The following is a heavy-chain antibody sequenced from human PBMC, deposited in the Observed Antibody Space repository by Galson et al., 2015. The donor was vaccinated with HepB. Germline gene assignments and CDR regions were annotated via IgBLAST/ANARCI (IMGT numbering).Heavy chain of an antibody. J-gene: IGHJ5*02. Sequence: SLRLSCAASGFTFSSYAMHWVRQAPGKGLEWVAVISYDGSNKYYADSVKGRFTISRDNSKNTLYLQMNSLRAEDTAVYYCARSLGDIVVVVAAFGDWFDPWGQGTLVTVSS. D-gene: IGHD2-15*01. CDR3: ARSLGDIVVVVAAFGDWFDP. CDR1: GFTFSSYA. CDR2: ISYDGSNK. V-gene: IGHV3-30*04.